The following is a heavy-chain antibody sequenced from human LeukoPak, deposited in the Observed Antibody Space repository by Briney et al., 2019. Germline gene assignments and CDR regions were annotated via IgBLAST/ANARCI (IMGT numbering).Heavy chain of an antibody. CDR2: INPVFGTA. D-gene: IGHD3-9*01. CDR3: AKTFLTAYDTYFYYYGLDV. J-gene: IGHJ6*02. CDR1: GYTFTSYG. Sequence: SVKVSCKASGYTFTSYGISWVRQAPGQGLEWMGGINPVFGTAHYAQKFQDRVTITADESTSTAYMELSSLRSEDTAVYYCAKTFLTAYDTYFYYYGLDVWGQGTPVTVSS. V-gene: IGHV1-69*13.